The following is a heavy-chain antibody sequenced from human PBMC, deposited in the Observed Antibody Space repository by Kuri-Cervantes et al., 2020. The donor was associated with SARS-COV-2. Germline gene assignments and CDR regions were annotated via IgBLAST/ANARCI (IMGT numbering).Heavy chain of an antibody. CDR1: GFTFSSYW. CDR2: IKQDGSEK. V-gene: IGHV3-7*01. CDR3: AKETNYDDSSGYYSPDY. J-gene: IGHJ4*02. Sequence: GGSLRLSCAASGFTFSSYWMSWVRQAPGKGLEWVANIKQDGSEKYYVDSVKGRFTISRDNAKNTLYLQMNSLRAEDTAVYYCAKETNYDDSSGYYSPDYWGQGTLVTVSS. D-gene: IGHD3-22*01.